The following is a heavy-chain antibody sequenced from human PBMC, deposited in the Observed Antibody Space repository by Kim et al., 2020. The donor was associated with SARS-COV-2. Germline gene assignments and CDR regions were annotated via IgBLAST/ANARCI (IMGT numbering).Heavy chain of an antibody. Sequence: YAASVTGRLTISRDNAQHTLCLQMNSLRAEATAVYYCARDWGSRMGGMDVWGQGTTVTVSS. CDR3: ARDWGSRMGGMDV. D-gene: IGHD3-16*01. J-gene: IGHJ6*02. V-gene: IGHV3-74*01.